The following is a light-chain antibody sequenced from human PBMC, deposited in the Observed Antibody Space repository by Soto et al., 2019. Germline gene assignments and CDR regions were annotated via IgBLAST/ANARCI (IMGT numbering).Light chain of an antibody. CDR3: QQRSNWPPGELT. J-gene: IGKJ4*01. CDR1: QSVSSY. Sequence: EIVLTQSPATLSLSPGERVTLSCRASQSVSSYLAWYQQKPGQAPRLLIYDASNRATGIPARFSGSGSGTDFTLTISSLEPEDFAVYYCQQRSNWPPGELTFGGGTKVEIK. V-gene: IGKV3-11*01. CDR2: DAS.